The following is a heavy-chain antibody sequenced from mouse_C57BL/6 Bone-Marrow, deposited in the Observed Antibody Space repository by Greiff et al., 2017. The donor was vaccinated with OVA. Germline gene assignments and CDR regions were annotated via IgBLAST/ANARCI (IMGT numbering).Heavy chain of an antibody. CDR1: GYTFTDYE. V-gene: IGHV1-15*01. D-gene: IGHD2-5*01. Sequence: QVHVKQSGAELVRPGASVTLSCKASGYTFTDYEMHWVKQTPVHGLEWIGAIDPETGGTAYNQKFKGKAILTADKSSSTTYMELRSLTSEDSAVYYCTRGYSNYYAMDYWGQGTSVTVSP. CDR2: IDPETGGT. CDR3: TRGYSNYYAMDY. J-gene: IGHJ4*01.